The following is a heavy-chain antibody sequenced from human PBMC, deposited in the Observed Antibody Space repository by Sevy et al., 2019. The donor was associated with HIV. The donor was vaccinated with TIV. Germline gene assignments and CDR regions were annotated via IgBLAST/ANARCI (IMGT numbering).Heavy chain of an antibody. V-gene: IGHV3-33*01. J-gene: IGHJ4*02. CDR1: GFTFSTYA. CDR2: IWSDGSNK. CDR3: ARESGSDWYLDY. D-gene: IGHD6-19*01. Sequence: GGSLRLSCAASGFTFSTYAIHWVRQAPGKGLEWVIVIWSDGSNKYYADSVKGRFTISRDNSKTTVYLQINSLTAEDTAIYYCARESGSDWYLDYWGQGTLVTVSS.